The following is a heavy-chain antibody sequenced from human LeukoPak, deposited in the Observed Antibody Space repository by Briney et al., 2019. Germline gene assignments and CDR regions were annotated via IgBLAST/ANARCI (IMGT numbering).Heavy chain of an antibody. Sequence: ESGPTLVKPTQTLTLTCTFSGFSLSDTAVGVHWIRRPPGKALEWLALVYWNDDNKYSPSLRSRLTVTKDSSKNQVALTMTNMDPVDTATYYCTHSSGWTTDFWGQGILVTVSS. CDR3: THSSGWTTDF. CDR1: GFSLSDTAVG. V-gene: IGHV2-5*01. J-gene: IGHJ4*02. D-gene: IGHD6-19*01. CDR2: VYWNDDN.